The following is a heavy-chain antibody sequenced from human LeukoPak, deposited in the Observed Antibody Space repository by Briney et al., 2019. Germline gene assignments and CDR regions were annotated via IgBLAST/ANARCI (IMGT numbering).Heavy chain of an antibody. D-gene: IGHD6-13*01. CDR3: ASLAAADDAFDI. V-gene: IGHV3-30*03. J-gene: IGHJ3*02. Sequence: GRSLRLSCAASGFTFSSYGMHWVRQAPGKGLEWVAVISYDGSNKYYADSVKGRFTISRDNSKNTLYLQMNSLRAEDTAVYYCASLAAADDAFDIWGQGTMVTVSS. CDR2: ISYDGSNK. CDR1: GFTFSSYG.